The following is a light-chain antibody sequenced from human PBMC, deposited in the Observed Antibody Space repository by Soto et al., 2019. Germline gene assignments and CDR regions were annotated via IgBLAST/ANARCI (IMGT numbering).Light chain of an antibody. CDR3: QQYGNTPFT. CDR2: GAS. CDR1: QSVSSSY. J-gene: IGKJ5*01. Sequence: EIVLTQSPGTLSLSPGERATLSCRASQSVSSSYLAWYQQKPGQAPRLLIYGASSRATGIPDRFSGSGSGTDFTLTISRLEPEDFAVYYCQQYGNTPFTFGHGTRLEI. V-gene: IGKV3-20*01.